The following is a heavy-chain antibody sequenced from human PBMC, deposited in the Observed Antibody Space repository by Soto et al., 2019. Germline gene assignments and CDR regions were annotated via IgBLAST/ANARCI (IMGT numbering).Heavy chain of an antibody. J-gene: IGHJ6*02. CDR2: IIPIFGTA. CDR1: GGTFNRYT. CDR3: ALWGFRDGNNSKYNYSGMDV. V-gene: IGHV1-69*01. D-gene: IGHD1-1*01. Sequence: VQLVQSGAEVKKPGSSVKLSCKASGGTFNRYTISWVRQAPGQGLEWMGEIIPIFGTANYAQKFQGRVAIIADESTSAAYMELRSLRSEDTAVYYCALWGFRDGNNSKYNYSGMDVWGQGTTVTVSS.